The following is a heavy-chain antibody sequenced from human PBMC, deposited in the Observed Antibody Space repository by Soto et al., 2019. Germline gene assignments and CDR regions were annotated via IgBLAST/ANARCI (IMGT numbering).Heavy chain of an antibody. D-gene: IGHD4-17*01. Sequence: XSVKVSFNASGYTFTSYGISLVRHSPGQGLEWMGWISAYNGNTNYAQKLQGRVTMTTDTSTSTAYMELRSLRSDDTAVYYCAREPQYGDYYFDYWGQGTLVTVSS. V-gene: IGHV1-18*01. J-gene: IGHJ4*02. CDR3: AREPQYGDYYFDY. CDR1: GYTFTSYG. CDR2: ISAYNGNT.